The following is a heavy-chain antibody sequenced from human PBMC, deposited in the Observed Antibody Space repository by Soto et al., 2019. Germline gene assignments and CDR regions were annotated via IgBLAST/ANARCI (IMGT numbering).Heavy chain of an antibody. Sequence: GGSLRLSCAASGFTFNNYAMSWVRQAPGKGLEWVSSINNGGDNIYYADSVKGRFTISRDNSKSTLYLQMNSLRAEDTAVYYCAKTFLARYCSSSICYDPADYFDYWGRGTLVTVSS. CDR2: INNGGDNI. V-gene: IGHV3-23*01. CDR3: AKTFLARYCSSSICYDPADYFDY. CDR1: GFTFNNYA. J-gene: IGHJ4*02. D-gene: IGHD2-2*01.